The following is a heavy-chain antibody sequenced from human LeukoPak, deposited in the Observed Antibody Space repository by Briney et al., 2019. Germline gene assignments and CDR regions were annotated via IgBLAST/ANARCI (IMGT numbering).Heavy chain of an antibody. D-gene: IGHD3-22*01. CDR3: AADYYDSSGYYYARYISLDP. J-gene: IGHJ5*02. CDR1: GYTFTSYY. Sequence: ASVKVSCKASGYTFTSYYMHWVRQAPGQGLEWMGIINPSGGSTSYAQKFQGRVTMTRDTPISTAYMELSRLRSDDTAVYYCAADYYDSSGYYYARYISLDPWGQGTLVTVSS. CDR2: INPSGGST. V-gene: IGHV1-46*01.